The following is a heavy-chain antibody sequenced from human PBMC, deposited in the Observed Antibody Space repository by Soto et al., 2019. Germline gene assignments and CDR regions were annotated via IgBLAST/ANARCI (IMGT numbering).Heavy chain of an antibody. CDR1: GYTFTTYG. CDR2: ISPYNGDT. D-gene: IGHD2-15*01. Sequence: QVQLVQSGAEVKRPGASVKVSCKASGYTFTTYGFNWVRQAPGQGLEWMGWISPYNGDTNYAQNFQGRDTLTTDTSTSTAYMELRSLTSDDTAIYYCARTPRAQMIVLEAATRFDYWGQGTLVTVSS. CDR3: ARTPRAQMIVLEAATRFDY. V-gene: IGHV1-18*04. J-gene: IGHJ4*02.